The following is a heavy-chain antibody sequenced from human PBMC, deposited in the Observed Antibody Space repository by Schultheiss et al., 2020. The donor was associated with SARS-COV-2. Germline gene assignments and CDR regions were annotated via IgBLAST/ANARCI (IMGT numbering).Heavy chain of an antibody. J-gene: IGHJ6*03. CDR1: GFTFSSYA. CDR2: ISYDGSNQ. CDR3: ARALRYYYMDV. V-gene: IGHV3-30*04. Sequence: GGSLRLSCAASGFTFSSYAMHWVRQAPGKGLEWVAVISYDGSNQYYADSVKGRFTISRDNSKNTLYMQMNSLRAEDTAVYYCARALRYYYMDVWGKGTTVTVSS. D-gene: IGHD4/OR15-4a*01.